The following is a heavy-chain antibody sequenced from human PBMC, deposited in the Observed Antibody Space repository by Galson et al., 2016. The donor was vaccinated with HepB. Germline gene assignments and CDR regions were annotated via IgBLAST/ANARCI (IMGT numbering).Heavy chain of an antibody. J-gene: IGHJ4*02. Sequence: SVKVSCKASGYSLTSYYMHWVRQAPGQGLEWMGIINPSSGSTHYAQKFQGRVSMTRDTSTSTVYMELSSLRSEDTAVYYCARDSRYDSRSYRYSDYWGQGTLVTVSS. CDR3: ARDSRYDSRSYRYSDY. V-gene: IGHV1-46*03. D-gene: IGHD3-22*01. CDR1: GYSLTSYY. CDR2: INPSSGST.